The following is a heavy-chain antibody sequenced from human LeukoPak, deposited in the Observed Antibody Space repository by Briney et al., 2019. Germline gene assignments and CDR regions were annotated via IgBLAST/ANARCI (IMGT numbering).Heavy chain of an antibody. CDR1: GGSISSSRYY. Sequence: PSETLPLTCTVSGGSISSSRYYWGWIRQPPGTGLEWIGRIYYRGGPSSNPSRKSGVTYSVDPSRTRFSLKLGSVPAAATAVFYCARRSSRVRGVISPFDYWGQGTLVTVSS. D-gene: IGHD3-10*01. CDR2: IYYRGGP. V-gene: IGHV4-39*01. CDR3: ARRSSRVRGVISPFDY. J-gene: IGHJ4*02.